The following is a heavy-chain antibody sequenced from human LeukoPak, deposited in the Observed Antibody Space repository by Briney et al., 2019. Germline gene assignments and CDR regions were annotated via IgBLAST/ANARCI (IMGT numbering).Heavy chain of an antibody. CDR2: INHSGST. CDR1: GGSFSGYH. V-gene: IGHV4-34*01. Sequence: SETLSLTCAVYGGSFSGYHWSWIRQPPGKGLEWIGEINHSGSTNYNPSLKSRVTISVDTSKNQFSLKLSSVTAADTAVYYCARVKSSSWYVYWGQGTLVTVSS. D-gene: IGHD6-13*01. CDR3: ARVKSSSWYVY. J-gene: IGHJ4*02.